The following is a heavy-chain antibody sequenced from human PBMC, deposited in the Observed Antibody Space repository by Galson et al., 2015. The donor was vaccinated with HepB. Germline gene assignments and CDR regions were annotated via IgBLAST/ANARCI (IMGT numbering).Heavy chain of an antibody. Sequence: SVKVSCKASGVTFSSHAISWVRQAPGHGLEWMGGIIPMFRTANYAQKFQGRVTITADESSSTAYMELTSLTSEDTAVYYCARQYDSSGFYAYWGQRTLVTVSS. CDR3: ARQYDSSGFYAY. J-gene: IGHJ4*02. D-gene: IGHD3-22*01. CDR1: GVTFSSHA. CDR2: IIPMFRTA. V-gene: IGHV1-69*13.